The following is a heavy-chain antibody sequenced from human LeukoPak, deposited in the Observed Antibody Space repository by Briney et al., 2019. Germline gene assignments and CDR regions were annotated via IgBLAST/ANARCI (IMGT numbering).Heavy chain of an antibody. CDR1: GFPFDDKA. V-gene: IGHV3-9*01. D-gene: IGHD1-1*01. J-gene: IGHJ4*02. CDR2: ISRNSDST. CDR3: ARSPQGTGSPADY. Sequence: GGSLRLSCAASGFPFDDKAMHWVRQAPGKGLEWVAGISRNSDSTVYADSVKGRFTISRDNAKNSLYLQVNSLTVEDTAVYYCARSPQGTGSPADYWGQGTLVTVSS.